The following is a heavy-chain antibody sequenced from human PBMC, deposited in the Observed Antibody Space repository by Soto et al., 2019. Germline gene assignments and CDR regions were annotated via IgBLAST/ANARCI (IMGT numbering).Heavy chain of an antibody. CDR2: INAGNGNT. D-gene: IGHD2-15*01. J-gene: IGHJ4*02. CDR1: GYTFISYA. Sequence: QVQLMQSGAEVKKPGASVKVSGKASGYTFISYAMHWVRQAPGQRLEWMGWINAGNGNTTYSQKFQGRVTITRDTSASTAYMELSSLRSEDTAVYYCARGPGGPDGPGDYWGQGTLVTASS. V-gene: IGHV1-3*01. CDR3: ARGPGGPDGPGDY.